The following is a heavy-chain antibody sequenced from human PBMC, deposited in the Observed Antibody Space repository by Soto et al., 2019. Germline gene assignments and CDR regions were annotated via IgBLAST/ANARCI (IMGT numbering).Heavy chain of an antibody. Sequence: QVQLVESGGGVVQPGRSLRLSCAASGFTFSSYAMHWVRQAPGKGLEWVAVISYDGSNKYYADSVKGRFTISRDNSKNTLYLQMNSLRAEDTAVYYCAREMGVAVAPIYDAFDIWGQGTMVTVSS. CDR3: AREMGVAVAPIYDAFDI. CDR2: ISYDGSNK. CDR1: GFTFSSYA. V-gene: IGHV3-30-3*01. J-gene: IGHJ3*02. D-gene: IGHD6-19*01.